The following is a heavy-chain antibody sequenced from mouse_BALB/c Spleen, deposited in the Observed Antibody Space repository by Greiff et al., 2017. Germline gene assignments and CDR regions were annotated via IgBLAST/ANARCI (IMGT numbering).Heavy chain of an antibody. CDR3: ARSGALLRRGAMDY. D-gene: IGHD1-1*01. J-gene: IGHJ4*01. V-gene: IGHV3-2*02. Sequence: EVKLVESGPGLVKPSQSLSLTCTVTGYSITSDYAWNWIRQFPGNKLEWMGYISYSGSTSYNPSLKSRISITRDTSKNQFFLQLNSVTTEDTATYYCARSGALLRRGAMDYWGQGTSVTVSS. CDR2: ISYSGST. CDR1: GYSITSDYA.